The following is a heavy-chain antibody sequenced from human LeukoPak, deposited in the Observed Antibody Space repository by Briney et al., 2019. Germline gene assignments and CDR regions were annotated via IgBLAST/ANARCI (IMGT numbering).Heavy chain of an antibody. D-gene: IGHD3-22*01. V-gene: IGHV3-30*02. Sequence: GGSLRLSCAAYGFTFSSYGMHWVRQAPGKGLEWVAFIRYDGSNKYYADSVKGRFTISRDNSNNTLYLQMNSLRAEDAAVYYCAKLNPPYYYDSSGYYYGAYWGQGTLVTVSS. J-gene: IGHJ4*02. CDR1: GFTFSSYG. CDR3: AKLNPPYYYDSSGYYYGAY. CDR2: IRYDGSNK.